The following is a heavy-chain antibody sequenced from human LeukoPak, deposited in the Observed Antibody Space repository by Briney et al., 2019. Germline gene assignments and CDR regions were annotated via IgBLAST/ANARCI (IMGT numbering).Heavy chain of an antibody. V-gene: IGHV3-20*04. J-gene: IGHJ4*02. D-gene: IGHD6-6*01. CDR2: INRNGGST. CDR3: ARAYSSSSFFHY. CDR1: GFTFDDYG. Sequence: GGSLRLSCAASGFTFDDYGMSWVRQAPGKGLEWVSGINRNGGSTGYADSVKGRFTISRDNAKNSLYLQMNSLRAEDTALYYCARAYSSSSFFHYWGQGTLVTVSS.